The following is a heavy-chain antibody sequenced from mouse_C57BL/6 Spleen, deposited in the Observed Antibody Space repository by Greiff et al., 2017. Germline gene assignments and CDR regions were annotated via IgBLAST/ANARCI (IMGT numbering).Heavy chain of an antibody. Sequence: VQLQQSGAELARPGASVKLSCKASGYTFTSYGISWVKQRTGQGLEWIGEIYPRSGNTYYNEKFKGKATLTADKSSSTAYMELRSLTSEDSAVYFCARSLFNDYAMDYWGQGTSVTVSS. V-gene: IGHV1-81*01. J-gene: IGHJ4*01. D-gene: IGHD1-1*01. CDR3: ARSLFNDYAMDY. CDR1: GYTFTSYG. CDR2: IYPRSGNT.